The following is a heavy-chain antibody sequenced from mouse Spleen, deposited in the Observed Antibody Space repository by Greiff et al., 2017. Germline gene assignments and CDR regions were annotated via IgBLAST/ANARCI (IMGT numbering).Heavy chain of an antibody. CDR3: VLYGNYPYYFDY. V-gene: IGHV1-50*01. Sequence: VQLQQPGAELVKPGASVKLSCKASGYTFTSYWMQWIGEIDPSDSYTNYNQKFKGKATLTVDTSSSTAYMQLSSLTSEDSAVYYCVLYGNYPYYFDYWGQGTTLTVSS. CDR1: GYTFTSYW. J-gene: IGHJ2*01. D-gene: IGHD2-1*01. CDR2: IDPSDSYT.